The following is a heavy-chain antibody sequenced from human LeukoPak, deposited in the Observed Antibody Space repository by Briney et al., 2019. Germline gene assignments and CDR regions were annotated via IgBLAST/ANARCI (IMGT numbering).Heavy chain of an antibody. D-gene: IGHD4-17*01. CDR2: ISGSGGST. J-gene: IGHJ4*02. CDR1: GFTFSSYA. Sequence: GGSLRLSCAASGFTFSSYAMSWVRQAPGKGLEWVSAISGSGGSTYYADSVKGRFTISRDNAKNSLYLQMNSLRAEDTAVYYCARRSYGDYGVSYWGQGTLVTVSS. CDR3: ARRSYGDYGVSY. V-gene: IGHV3-23*01.